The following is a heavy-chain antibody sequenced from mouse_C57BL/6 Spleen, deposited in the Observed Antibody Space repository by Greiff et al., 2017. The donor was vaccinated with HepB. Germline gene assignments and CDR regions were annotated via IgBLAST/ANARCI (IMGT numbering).Heavy chain of an antibody. CDR3: TSAYYSNYGFAY. D-gene: IGHD2-5*01. V-gene: IGHV1-5*01. J-gene: IGHJ3*01. CDR1: GYTFTSYW. CDR2: IYPGNSDT. Sequence: EVQLQQSGTVLARPGASVKMSCKTSGYTFTSYWMHWVKQRPGQGLEWIGAIYPGNSDTSYNQKFKGKAKLTAVTSASTAYMELSSLTNEDSAVYYCTSAYYSNYGFAYWGQGTLVTVSA.